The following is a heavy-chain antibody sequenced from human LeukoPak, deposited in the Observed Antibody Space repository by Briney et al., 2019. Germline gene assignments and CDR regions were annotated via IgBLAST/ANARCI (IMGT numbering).Heavy chain of an antibody. J-gene: IGHJ4*02. CDR3: ARSPLPYYYDSSGPFDY. Sequence: VSVKVSCKASGYTFTGYFMHWVRQAPGQGLEWMGWISAYNGNTNYAQKLQGRVTMTTDTSTSTAYMELRSLRSDDTAVYYCARSPLPYYYDSSGPFDYWGQGTLVTVSS. V-gene: IGHV1-18*04. CDR2: ISAYNGNT. D-gene: IGHD3-22*01. CDR1: GYTFTGYF.